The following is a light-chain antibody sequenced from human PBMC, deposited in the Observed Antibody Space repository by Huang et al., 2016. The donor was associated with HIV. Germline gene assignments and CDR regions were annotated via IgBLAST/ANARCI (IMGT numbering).Light chain of an antibody. V-gene: IGKV3-15*01. CDR2: GAS. J-gene: IGKJ1*01. Sequence: ATLSCRASQSVSSNLAWYQQRPGQAPRLLIYGASTRATGIPARFSGNGSGTELTLTISSLQSEDLAVYYCQQYNNWPPWTFGQGTKVEIK. CDR3: QQYNNWPPWT. CDR1: QSVSSN.